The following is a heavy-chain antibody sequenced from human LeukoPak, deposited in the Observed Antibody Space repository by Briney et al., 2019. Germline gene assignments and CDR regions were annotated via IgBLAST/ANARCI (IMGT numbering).Heavy chain of an antibody. CDR3: ARDRGKYCSSTSCYEYYYYYMDV. CDR2: IYTSGST. V-gene: IGHV4-4*07. CDR1: GGSLSSYY. Sequence: SETLSLTCTVSGGSLSSYYWSWIRQPAGKGLEWIGRIYTSGSTNYNPSLKSRVTMSVDTSKNQFSLKLSSVTAADTAVYYCARDRGKYCSSTSCYEYYYYYMDVWGKGTTVTISS. D-gene: IGHD2-2*01. J-gene: IGHJ6*03.